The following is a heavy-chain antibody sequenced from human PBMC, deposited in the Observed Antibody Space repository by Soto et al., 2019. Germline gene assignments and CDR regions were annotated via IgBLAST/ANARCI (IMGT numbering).Heavy chain of an antibody. Sequence: EVQLVASGGGLVQPGGSLRLSCVASGFTFDYYWMHWVRQDPGEGLMWVSRLQTDGGHPDCAGSVKGRFTLSRENAKNKIYLHMNNLRAADQAVYSCGRVGDPDYWGQGTLVTVSS. CDR1: GFTFDYYW. V-gene: IGHV3-74*01. CDR3: GRVGDPDY. J-gene: IGHJ4*02. CDR2: LQTDGGHP. D-gene: IGHD2-21*02.